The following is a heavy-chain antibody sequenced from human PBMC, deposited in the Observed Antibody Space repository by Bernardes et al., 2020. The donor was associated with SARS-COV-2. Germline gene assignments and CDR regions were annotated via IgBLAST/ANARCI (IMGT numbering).Heavy chain of an antibody. J-gene: IGHJ4*02. Sequence: GRSLRLSCAVSGSTFSSYAMHWVRQAPGKGLEWVAVISYDGSNKFYADSVKGRFTISRDNSRNTLYLQMNRLAAEDTAVYYCAKLGPFYFHYWGQGALVTVSS. CDR2: ISYDGSNK. V-gene: IGHV3-30-3*02. CDR1: GSTFSSYA. CDR3: AKLGPFYFHY. D-gene: IGHD3-16*01.